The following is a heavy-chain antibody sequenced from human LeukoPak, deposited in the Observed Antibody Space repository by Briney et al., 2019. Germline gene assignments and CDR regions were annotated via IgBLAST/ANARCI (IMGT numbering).Heavy chain of an antibody. CDR2: ISYDGSNI. V-gene: IGHV3-30-3*01. Sequence: PGRSLRLSCEASGFTFSHYAMHWVRQSPGKGLEWVALISYDGSNIQYADSVKGRFTISRDNSKNTLYLQINTLRTEDTALYYCARDRAAAPWGYFDYWGQGTLVTVSS. CDR3: ARDRAAAPWGYFDY. J-gene: IGHJ4*02. D-gene: IGHD6-13*01. CDR1: GFTFSHYA.